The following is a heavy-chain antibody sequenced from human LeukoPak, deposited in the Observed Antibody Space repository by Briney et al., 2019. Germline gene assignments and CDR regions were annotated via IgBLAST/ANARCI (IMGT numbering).Heavy chain of an antibody. CDR3: ARERATVTSSYYFDY. CDR1: GGTFSSYA. CDR2: IIPIFGTA. J-gene: IGHJ4*02. D-gene: IGHD4-17*01. Sequence: ASVKVSCKASGGTFSSYAISWVRQAPGQGLEWMGGIIPIFGTANYAQKFQGRVTITADESTSTAYMELSSLRSEDTAVYYCARERATVTSSYYFDYWGQGTLVTVSS. V-gene: IGHV1-69*13.